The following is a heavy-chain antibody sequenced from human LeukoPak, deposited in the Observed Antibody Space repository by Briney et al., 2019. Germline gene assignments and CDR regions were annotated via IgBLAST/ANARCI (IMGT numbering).Heavy chain of an antibody. Sequence: PGGSLRLSCSAAGFTVSSNYMSWVRQAPAKGLEWVAVIYSGGSSYYADSVKGQFTISRHNSTTTLYLQMNSLRAEDTAVYYCATSGSYYHGAFDIWGQGTMVTVSS. CDR1: GFTVSSNY. D-gene: IGHD1-26*01. CDR3: ATSGSYYHGAFDI. J-gene: IGHJ3*02. CDR2: IYSGGSS. V-gene: IGHV3-53*04.